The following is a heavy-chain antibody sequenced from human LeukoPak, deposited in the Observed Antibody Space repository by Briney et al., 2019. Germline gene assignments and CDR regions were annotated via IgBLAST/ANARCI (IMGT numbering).Heavy chain of an antibody. CDR3: ARHDNSGYDY. V-gene: IGHV1-8*02. D-gene: IGHD5-12*01. CDR1: GYTFTNYG. Sequence: GASVKVSCKASGYTFTNYGVSWVRQATGQGLEWMGWMNPNSGNTGYAQKFQGRVTMTRNTSISTAYMELSSLRSEDTAVYYCARHDNSGYDYWGQGTLVTVSS. CDR2: MNPNSGNT. J-gene: IGHJ4*02.